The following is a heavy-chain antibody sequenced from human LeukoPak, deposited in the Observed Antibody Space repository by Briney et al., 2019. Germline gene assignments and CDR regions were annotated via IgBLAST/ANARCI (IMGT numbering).Heavy chain of an antibody. D-gene: IGHD2-21*01. CDR2: IHDSGST. CDR1: GGSVSTDDYY. V-gene: IGHV4-61*08. CDR3: ARDLVN. J-gene: IGHJ4*02. Sequence: PSETLSPTCTVSGGSVSTDDYYWSWIRQPPGKGLEWIGYIHDSGSTNYNPSLKSRVTISVDTSKNQFSLRLSSVSAADAAVYYCARDLVNWGQGTLVTVSS.